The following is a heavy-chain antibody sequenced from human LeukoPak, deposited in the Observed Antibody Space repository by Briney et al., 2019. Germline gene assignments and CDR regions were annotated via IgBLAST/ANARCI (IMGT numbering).Heavy chain of an antibody. J-gene: IGHJ4*02. Sequence: GGSLRLSCAASGFIFDDYGMTWVRQAPGQGLEWVSGITWNGVRKGYADSVKGRFTIPRDNAKNSLYLQMNSLRAEDTALYYCARGTIFGVVIPYYFDYWGQGTLVTVSS. CDR2: ITWNGVRK. CDR3: ARGTIFGVVIPYYFDY. D-gene: IGHD3-3*01. V-gene: IGHV3-20*04. CDR1: GFIFDDYG.